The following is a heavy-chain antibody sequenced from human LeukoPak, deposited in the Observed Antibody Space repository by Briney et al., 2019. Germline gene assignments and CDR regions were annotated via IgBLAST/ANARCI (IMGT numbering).Heavy chain of an antibody. D-gene: IGHD2-15*01. J-gene: IGHJ4*02. CDR3: ARGENSGGTDY. V-gene: IGHV4-34*01. CDR1: GRSFSGYY. Sequence: SEPLSLTCAVYGRSFSGYYWSWIRQPPGKGLEWIGEINHSGSTNYNPSLKSRVTISVDTSKNQFSLKLSSVTAADTAVYYCARGENSGGTDYWGQGSLVTVSS. CDR2: INHSGST.